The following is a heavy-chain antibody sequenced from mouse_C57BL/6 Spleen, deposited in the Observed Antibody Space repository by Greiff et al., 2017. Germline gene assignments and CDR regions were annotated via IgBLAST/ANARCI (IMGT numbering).Heavy chain of an antibody. CDR3: ARGSHYYGSSYVCAY. D-gene: IGHD1-1*01. J-gene: IGHJ3*01. CDR2: ISNGGGST. V-gene: IGHV5-12*01. CDR1: GFTFSDYY. Sequence: EVQRVESGGGLVQPGGSLKLSCAASGFTFSDYYMYWVRQTPEKRLEWVAYISNGGGSTYYPDTVKGRFTISRDNAKNTLYLQMSRLKSEDTAMYYCARGSHYYGSSYVCAYWGQGTLVTVSA.